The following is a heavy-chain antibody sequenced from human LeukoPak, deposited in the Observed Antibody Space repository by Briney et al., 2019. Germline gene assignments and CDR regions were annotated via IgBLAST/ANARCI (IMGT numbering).Heavy chain of an antibody. V-gene: IGHV4-31*01. D-gene: IGHD4-17*01. Sequence: PSQTLSLTCTVSGGPHSSGGYYWSWIRQHPGKGLEWIGYIYYSGRPYNNPSLKSQDTLSEDKSKNQFSLKQSSMTAADTAVYFWARSGYGDFRIDYWGQGTLVTVSS. CDR1: GGPHSSGGYY. CDR3: ARSGYGDFRIDY. J-gene: IGHJ4*02. CDR2: IYYSGRP.